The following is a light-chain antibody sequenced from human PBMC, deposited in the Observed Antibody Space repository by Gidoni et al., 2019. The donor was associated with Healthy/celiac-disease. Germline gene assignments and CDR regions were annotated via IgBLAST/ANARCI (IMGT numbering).Light chain of an antibody. CDR1: QSISSW. Sequence: DIQMTQSPSTLSASVGDRVTITCRASQSISSWFAWYQQKPGKAPKLLIYDASSLESGVPSRFSGSGSGTEFTLTISSLQPDDFATYYCQQYNSDSWTFGQGTKVEIK. V-gene: IGKV1-5*01. J-gene: IGKJ1*01. CDR2: DAS. CDR3: QQYNSDSWT.